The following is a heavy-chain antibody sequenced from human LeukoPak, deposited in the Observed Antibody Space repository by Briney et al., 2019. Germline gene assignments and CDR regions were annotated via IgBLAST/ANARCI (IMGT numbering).Heavy chain of an antibody. V-gene: IGHV1-18*01. CDR1: GYTFTSYG. J-gene: IGHJ3*02. D-gene: IGHD3-22*01. CDR3: AVTYYYDSSGYRPDAFDI. CDR2: ISAYNGNT. Sequence: ASVKVSCKASGYTFTSYGISWVRQAPGQGLEWMGWISAYNGNTNYAQKLQGRVAITTDTSTSTAYMELRSLRSDDTAVYYCAVTYYYDSSGYRPDAFDIWGQGTMVTVSS.